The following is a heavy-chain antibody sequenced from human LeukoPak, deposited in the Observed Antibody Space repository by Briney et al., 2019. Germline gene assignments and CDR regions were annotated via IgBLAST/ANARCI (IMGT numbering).Heavy chain of an antibody. CDR1: SGSFSSSGSY. Sequence: SETLSLTCSVSSGSFSSSGSYWGWIRPTPGKGLEWLGSVYYSGSTYLKPSLKSRVTISVDLSKNQSSLKLSSVTAADTSLYYCARHILDSSGSRTDLPFDYWGQGTLVTVSS. J-gene: IGHJ4*02. CDR3: ARHILDSSGSRTDLPFDY. CDR2: VYYSGST. V-gene: IGHV4-39*01. D-gene: IGHD1-1*01.